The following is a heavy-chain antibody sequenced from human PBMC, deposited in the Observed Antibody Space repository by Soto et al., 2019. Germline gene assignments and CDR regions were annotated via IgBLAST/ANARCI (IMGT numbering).Heavy chain of an antibody. V-gene: IGHV4-59*01. Sequence: SETLSLTCTGSGDSISSYYWSWIRQPPGKGLEWIGYIYYSGSTNHNPSLKSRVTISVDTSKNQFSLKLSSVTAADTAVYYCARAQGMVRGVIAWFDPWGQGTLVTVS. D-gene: IGHD3-10*01. J-gene: IGHJ5*02. CDR3: ARAQGMVRGVIAWFDP. CDR2: IYYSGST. CDR1: GDSISSYY.